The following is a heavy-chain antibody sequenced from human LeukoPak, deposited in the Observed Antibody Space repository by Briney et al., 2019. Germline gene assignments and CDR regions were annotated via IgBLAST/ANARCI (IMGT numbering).Heavy chain of an antibody. CDR2: IYYSGST. CDR3: ARFDYGDGRFDY. D-gene: IGHD4-17*01. J-gene: IGHJ4*02. Sequence: PSQTLSLTCTVSGVSISSGGYYWSWIRQHPGKGLEWIGYIYYSGSTYYNPSLKSRVTISVDTSKNQFSLKLSSVTAADTAVYYCARFDYGDGRFDYWGQGTLVTVSS. V-gene: IGHV4-31*03. CDR1: GVSISSGGYY.